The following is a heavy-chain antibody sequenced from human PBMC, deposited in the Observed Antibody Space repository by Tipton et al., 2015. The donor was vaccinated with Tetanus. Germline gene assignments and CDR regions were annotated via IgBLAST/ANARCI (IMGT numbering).Heavy chain of an antibody. CDR3: AREVSAAGHFDS. J-gene: IGHJ4*02. Sequence: TLSLTCTVSGGSFSLYYWNWIRQPPGKGLEWIGYVYYNGNTHYNPALKSRVTISVDTSKNQFSLKLSSVTAADTAIYYCAREVSAAGHFDSWGQGTLVTVSS. V-gene: IGHV4-59*01. D-gene: IGHD6-13*01. CDR1: GGSFSLYY. CDR2: VYYNGNT.